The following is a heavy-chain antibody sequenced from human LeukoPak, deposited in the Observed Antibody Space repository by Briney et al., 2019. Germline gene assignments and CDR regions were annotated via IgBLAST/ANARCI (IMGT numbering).Heavy chain of an antibody. J-gene: IGHJ4*02. CDR3: ARGGSHYFSYDYPY. CDR1: GFTFGEYA. Sequence: GGSLRLSCAASGFTFGEYAVSWVRQAPGKGREWIGFIRSKLYGGAAEYAASVKGRFIFSRDDSKSIAYLQMNSLKIADTAVYYCARGGSHYFSYDYPYWGQGTLVIVSS. CDR2: IRSKLYGGAA. D-gene: IGHD5-12*01. V-gene: IGHV3-49*04.